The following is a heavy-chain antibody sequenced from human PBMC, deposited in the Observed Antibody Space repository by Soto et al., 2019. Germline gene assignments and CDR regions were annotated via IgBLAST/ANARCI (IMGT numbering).Heavy chain of an antibody. V-gene: IGHV3-23*05. D-gene: IGHD6-19*01. CDR3: VRPGLTVPGTRYFDH. J-gene: IGHJ4*02. CDR2: IGSDGTAI. CDR1: GFTFNSYA. Sequence: EVQLLESGEAFVQPGGSLRLSCAASGFTFNSYAMSWVRQAPGKGLEWVSAIGSDGTAIQYADSVKGRFTISKDNSNDMLYLQMNSLRAEDTAVYYCVRPGLTVPGTRYFDHWGQGALVTVSS.